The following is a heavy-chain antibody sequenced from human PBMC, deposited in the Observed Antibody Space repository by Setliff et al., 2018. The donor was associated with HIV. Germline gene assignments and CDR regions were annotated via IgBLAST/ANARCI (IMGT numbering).Heavy chain of an antibody. CDR3: AREWAVAGGNWFDP. CDR1: GFTFSSYS. D-gene: IGHD6-19*01. J-gene: IGHJ5*02. CDR2: ISSSSSYI. Sequence: GGSLRLSCAASGFTFSSYSMNWVRQAPGKGLEWVSSISSSSSYIYYADSVKGRFTISRDNAKNSLYLQMNSLRAEDTAVYYCAREWAVAGGNWFDPWGQGTLVTVSS. V-gene: IGHV3-21*01.